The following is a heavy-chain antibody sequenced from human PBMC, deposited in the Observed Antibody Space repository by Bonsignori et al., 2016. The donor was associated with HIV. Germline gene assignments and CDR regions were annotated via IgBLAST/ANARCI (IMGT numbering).Heavy chain of an antibody. Sequence: WVRQAPGQGLEWMGGIIPFFNTPRHAQKFQGRVTFTADESTSTAYLELSSLRSDDTAVYYYARTWNSGSYHFDSWGPGTLVTVSS. CDR2: IIPFFNTP. V-gene: IGHV1-69*01. J-gene: IGHJ4*02. D-gene: IGHD1-26*01. CDR3: ARTWNSGSYHFDS.